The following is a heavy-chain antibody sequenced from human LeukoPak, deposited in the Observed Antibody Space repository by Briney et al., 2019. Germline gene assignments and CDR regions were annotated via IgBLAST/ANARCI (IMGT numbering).Heavy chain of an antibody. Sequence: GGSLRLSCAASGFTSSAMHWVRQPPGKGLEWVAVISYDGNNKYYADSVKGRFTISRDNSKNTLYLQMNSLRAEDTAVYYCARVGGLRVVVITSRHIDYWAREPWSPSPQ. J-gene: IGHJ4*02. CDR2: ISYDGNNK. D-gene: IGHD3-22*01. V-gene: IGHV3-30-3*01. CDR3: ARVGGLRVVVITSRHIDY. CDR1: GFTSSA.